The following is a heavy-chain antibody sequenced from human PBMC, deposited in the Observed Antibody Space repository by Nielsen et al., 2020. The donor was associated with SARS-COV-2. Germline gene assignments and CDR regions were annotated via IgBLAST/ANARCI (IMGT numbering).Heavy chain of an antibody. D-gene: IGHD6-13*01. CDR1: GSTFATYW. Sequence: GGSLRLSCQGSGSTFATYWIAWVRQLPGNGLGWMGVVYPGDSDTRYSPSFQGPVIISFDKSITTAYLQWNSLQASDSAMYYCARLQSSTGGGMDVWGQGTAVTVSS. CDR2: VYPGDSDT. V-gene: IGHV5-51*01. CDR3: ARLQSSTGGGMDV. J-gene: IGHJ6*02.